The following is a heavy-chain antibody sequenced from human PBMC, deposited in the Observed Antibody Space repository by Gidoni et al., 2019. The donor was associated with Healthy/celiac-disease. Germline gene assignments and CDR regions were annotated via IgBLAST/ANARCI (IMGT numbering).Heavy chain of an antibody. Sequence: QLQLQESGSGLVKPSQTLSLTCAVSGGYISSGGYSWSWIRQPPGKGLECIGYIYHSGSPYYNPSLKSRVTISVDRSKNQFSLKLSSVTAADTAVYYCARGEGDCSSTSCYDWFDPWGQGTLVTVSS. CDR2: IYHSGSP. J-gene: IGHJ5*02. V-gene: IGHV4-30-2*01. D-gene: IGHD2-2*01. CDR3: ARGEGDCSSTSCYDWFDP. CDR1: GGYISSGGYS.